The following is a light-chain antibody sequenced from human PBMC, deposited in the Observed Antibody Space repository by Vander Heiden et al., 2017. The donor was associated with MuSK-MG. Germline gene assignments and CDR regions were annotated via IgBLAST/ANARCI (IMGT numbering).Light chain of an antibody. CDR1: SSDVGGYNS. J-gene: IGLJ2*01. Sequence: QSALTQPPSASGSPGQSVTISCTGTSSDVGGYNSVSRYQQHPGNAPMLMIYEVTKRPAGVPDRFSASKSGNTASLTVSGLQAADEAHYYCISYSSSTHVVIGGGTKLTVL. CDR3: ISYSSSTHVV. CDR2: EVT. V-gene: IGLV2-8*01.